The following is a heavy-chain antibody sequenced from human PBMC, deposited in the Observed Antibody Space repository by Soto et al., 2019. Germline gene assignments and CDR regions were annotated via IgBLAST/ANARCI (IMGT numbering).Heavy chain of an antibody. CDR2: ISYDGSNK. J-gene: IGHJ3*02. Sequence: WIRQPPGKGLEWVAVISYDGSNKYYADSVKGRFTISRDNSKNTLYLQMNSLRAEDTAVYCCAKGRGYIWGSYPRPHDAFDIWGQGTMVTVSS. V-gene: IGHV3-30*18. D-gene: IGHD3-16*02. CDR3: AKGRGYIWGSYPRPHDAFDI.